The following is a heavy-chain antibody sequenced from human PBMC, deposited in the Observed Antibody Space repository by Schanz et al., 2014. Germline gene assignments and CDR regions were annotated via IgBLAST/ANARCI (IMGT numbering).Heavy chain of an antibody. V-gene: IGHV4-34*01. Sequence: QVQLQQWGAGLLKPSETLSLTCAVYGGSFSGYYWTWIRQPPGKGLEWIGEIHHSGSTNYNPSLKSRVTISMDTSKNQFSLKLSSVTAADTAVYYCARGVLGSGYRQQYYFDHWGQGTLVTVSS. D-gene: IGHD3-3*01. J-gene: IGHJ4*02. CDR3: ARGVLGSGYRQQYYFDH. CDR2: IHHSGST. CDR1: GGSFSGYY.